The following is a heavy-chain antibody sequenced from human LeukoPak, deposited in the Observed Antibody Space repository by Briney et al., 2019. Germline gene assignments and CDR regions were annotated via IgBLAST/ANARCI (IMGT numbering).Heavy chain of an antibody. CDR2: IKEGGSEK. D-gene: IGHD4-23*01. Sequence: PGGSLRLSCAASGFTFSSYEMSWVRQAPGKGLEWVANIKEGGSEKYYVDSVKGRFTISRDKAKNSLYLQMNSLRVEDTAVYYCARDRFGGMDVWGKGTTVTVSS. CDR3: ARDRFGGMDV. J-gene: IGHJ6*04. CDR1: GFTFSSYE. V-gene: IGHV3-7*01.